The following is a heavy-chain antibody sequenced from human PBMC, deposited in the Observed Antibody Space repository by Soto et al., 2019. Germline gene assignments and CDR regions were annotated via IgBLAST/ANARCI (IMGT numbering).Heavy chain of an antibody. CDR1: GGSFSCYY. V-gene: IGHV4-34*01. J-gene: IGHJ5*02. CDR3: ARAKHYNWFDP. Sequence: PSGTLSLTCAVYGGSFSCYYWSWIRQPPGKGLEWIGEINHSGSTNYNPSLKSRVTISVDTSKNQFSLKLSSVTAADTAVYYCARAKHYNWFDPWGQGTLVTVSS. CDR2: INHSGST.